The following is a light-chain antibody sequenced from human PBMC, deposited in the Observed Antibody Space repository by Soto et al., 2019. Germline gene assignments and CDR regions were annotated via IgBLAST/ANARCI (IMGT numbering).Light chain of an antibody. J-gene: IGKJ4*01. CDR3: QQYNNLLT. Sequence: EIVMTQSPATLSVSPGERATLSYRASQSVSSNLAWYQQKPGQAPRLLIYGASTRATGIPARFSGSGSGTEFTLTISSLQSEDFAVYYCQQYNNLLTFGGGTKVDIK. V-gene: IGKV3-15*01. CDR1: QSVSSN. CDR2: GAS.